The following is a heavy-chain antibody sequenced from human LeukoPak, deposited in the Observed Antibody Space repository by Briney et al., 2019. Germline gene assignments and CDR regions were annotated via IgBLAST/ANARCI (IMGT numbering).Heavy chain of an antibody. D-gene: IGHD3-10*01. CDR1: GYSISSGYY. CDR2: VYHSGRT. CDR3: ARLGPEDLYYYGSGGFDY. V-gene: IGHV4-38-2*02. J-gene: IGHJ4*02. Sequence: KTSETLSLTCTVSGYSISSGYYWGWIRQPPGKGLEWIGNVYHSGRTYDNPSLKSRVTISVDTSKNQFSLKLSSVTAADTAVYYCARLGPEDLYYYGSGGFDYWGQGTLVTVSS.